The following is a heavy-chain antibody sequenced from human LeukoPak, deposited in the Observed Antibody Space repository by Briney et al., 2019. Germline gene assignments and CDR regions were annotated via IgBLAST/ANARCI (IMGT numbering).Heavy chain of an antibody. CDR3: ARRPPYDLFDY. D-gene: IGHD5-12*01. CDR1: GGSISSSSYY. CDR2: IYYSGST. J-gene: IGHJ4*02. V-gene: IGHV4-39*01. Sequence: SETLSLTCTVSGGSISSSSYYWGWIRQPPGKGLEWIGSIYYSGSTHYNPSLKSRVTISVDTSKNQFSLKLSSVTAADTAVYYCARRPPYDLFDYWGQGTLVTVSS.